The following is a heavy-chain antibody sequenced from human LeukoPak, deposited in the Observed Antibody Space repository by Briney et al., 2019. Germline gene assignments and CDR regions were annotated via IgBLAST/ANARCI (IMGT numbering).Heavy chain of an antibody. CDR2: ISSSSSYI. J-gene: IGHJ4*02. CDR3: ARDRGVGYGDYF. V-gene: IGHV3-21*01. D-gene: IGHD4-17*01. Sequence: PGGSLRLSCAASGFTFSSYSMNWVRQAPGKGLEWVSFISSSSSYIYYADSVKGRFTISRDNAKNSLYLQMNSLRAEDTAVYYCARDRGVGYGDYFWGQGTLVTVSS. CDR1: GFTFSSYS.